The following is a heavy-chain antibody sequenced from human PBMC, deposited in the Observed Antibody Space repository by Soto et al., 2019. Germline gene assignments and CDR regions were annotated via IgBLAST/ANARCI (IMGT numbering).Heavy chain of an antibody. D-gene: IGHD5-18*01. J-gene: IGHJ4*02. V-gene: IGHV3-30*18. CDR3: AKAYSYGFDY. CDR2: ISYYGSNK. Sequence: GGSLRLSCARSGFTFSSYGMHWVRQAPGKGLEWVAGISYYGSNKYYADSVKGRFTISRDNSKNTLYLQMNSLRAEDTAGYYCAKAYSYGFDYWGQGTLVTVSS. CDR1: GFTFSSYG.